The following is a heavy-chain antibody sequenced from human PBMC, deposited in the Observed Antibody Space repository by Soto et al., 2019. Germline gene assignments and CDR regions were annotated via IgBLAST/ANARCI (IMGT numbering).Heavy chain of an antibody. Sequence: SETLSLTCTVSGGSISSSSYYWGWIRQPPGKGLEWIGSIYYSGSTYYNPSLKSRVTIPVDTSKNQFSLKLSSVTAADTAVYYCARQPRIAAAGTLARGYYYYMDVWGKGTTVTVSS. CDR3: ARQPRIAAAGTLARGYYYYMDV. D-gene: IGHD6-13*01. V-gene: IGHV4-39*01. CDR2: IYYSGST. CDR1: GGSISSSSYY. J-gene: IGHJ6*03.